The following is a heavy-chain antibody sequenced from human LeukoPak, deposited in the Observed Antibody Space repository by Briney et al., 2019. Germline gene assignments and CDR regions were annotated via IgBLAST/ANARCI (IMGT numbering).Heavy chain of an antibody. V-gene: IGHV4-39*06. CDR3: VRAWDFWRGYYSY. CDR1: GGSISSSGYY. Sequence: SETLSLTCTVSGGSISSSGYYWGWIRQPPGKGLEWIGSIYYSGSTYYNPSLKRRVTISADTSKNQSALKLSSVTGADTAVYYSVRAWDFWRGYYSYWGQGTLVTVSS. D-gene: IGHD3-3*01. J-gene: IGHJ4*02. CDR2: IYYSGST.